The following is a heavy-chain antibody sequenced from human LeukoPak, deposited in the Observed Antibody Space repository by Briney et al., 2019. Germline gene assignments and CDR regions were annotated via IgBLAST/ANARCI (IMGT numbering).Heavy chain of an antibody. V-gene: IGHV3-64D*09. Sequence: GGSLRLSCSASGFTFSSYAMHWVREAPGKGLEYVSTISSNGGSTYYADSVKGRFTISRDNSKNTLYLQMSSLRAEDTAVYYCARVFWEKDGFIGAFDIWGQGTMVTVSS. J-gene: IGHJ3*02. CDR3: ARVFWEKDGFIGAFDI. CDR1: GFTFSSYA. D-gene: IGHD3-3*01. CDR2: ISSNGGST.